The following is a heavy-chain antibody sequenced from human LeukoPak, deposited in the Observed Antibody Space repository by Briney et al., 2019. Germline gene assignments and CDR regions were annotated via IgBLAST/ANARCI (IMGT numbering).Heavy chain of an antibody. J-gene: IGHJ6*02. D-gene: IGHD7-27*01. Sequence: GGSLRLSCAASGFTFSSYWMSWVRQAPGKGLEWVSAISGSGGSTYYADSVKGRFTISRDNSKNTLYLQMNSLRAEDTAVYYCAKSSSFFLGMGYYYYYGMDVWGQGTTVTVSS. CDR3: AKSSSFFLGMGYYYYYGMDV. V-gene: IGHV3-23*01. CDR1: GFTFSSYW. CDR2: ISGSGGST.